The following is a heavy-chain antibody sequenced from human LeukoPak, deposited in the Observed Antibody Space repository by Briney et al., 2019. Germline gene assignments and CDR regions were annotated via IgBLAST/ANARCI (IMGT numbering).Heavy chain of an antibody. CDR1: GFTFGDYA. CDR2: IRSKAYGGTT. CDR3: TTVPSGSYYVDSD. J-gene: IGHJ4*02. D-gene: IGHD1-26*01. V-gene: IGHV3-49*03. Sequence: PGGSLRLSCTASGFTFGDYAMSWFRQAPGKGLEWVGFIRSKAYGGTTEYAASVKGRFTISRDDSKNTLYLQMNSLKTEDTAVYYCTTVPSGSYYVDSDWGQGTLVTVSS.